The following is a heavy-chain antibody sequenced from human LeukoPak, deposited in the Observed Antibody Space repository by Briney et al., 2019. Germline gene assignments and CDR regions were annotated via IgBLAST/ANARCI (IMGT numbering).Heavy chain of an antibody. CDR1: GYTFTSHG. J-gene: IGHJ4*02. CDR3: AQDPPRRAAGTGVY. CDR2: ISAYNGNT. V-gene: IGHV1-18*01. D-gene: IGHD1-1*01. Sequence: ASVKVSCKASGYTFTSHGISWVRQAPGQGLEWMGWISAYNGNTNYAQKLQGRVTMTTDTSTSTAYMELRSLRSDDTAVYYCAQDPPRRAAGTGVYWGQGTLVTVSS.